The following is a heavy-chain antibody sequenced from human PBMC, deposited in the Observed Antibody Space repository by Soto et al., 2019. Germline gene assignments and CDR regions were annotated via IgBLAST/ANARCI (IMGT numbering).Heavy chain of an antibody. CDR2: ISSSSSYI. V-gene: IGHV3-21*01. Sequence: GGSLRLSCAASGFTFSSYSMNWVRQAPGKGLEWVSSISSSSSYIYYADSVKGRFTISRDNAKNSLYLQMNSLRAEDTAVYYCARVMNPLSSIAARPSWYYYYYMDVWGKGTTVTVSS. D-gene: IGHD6-6*01. CDR3: ARVMNPLSSIAARPSWYYYYYMDV. J-gene: IGHJ6*03. CDR1: GFTFSSYS.